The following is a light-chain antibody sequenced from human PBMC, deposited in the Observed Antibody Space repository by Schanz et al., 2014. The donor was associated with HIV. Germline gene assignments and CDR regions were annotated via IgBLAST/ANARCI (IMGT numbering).Light chain of an antibody. Sequence: QSVLTQPPSVSAAPGQKVTISCSGGSSNIGNNYVSWYQQLPRTAPKLLIYANSNRPSGVPDRFSASKSGTSASLAITGLQAEDEADYYCQSYDTTLSAILFGGGTKLTVL. CDR3: QSYDTTLSAIL. J-gene: IGLJ2*01. V-gene: IGLV1-40*01. CDR1: SSNIGNNY. CDR2: ANS.